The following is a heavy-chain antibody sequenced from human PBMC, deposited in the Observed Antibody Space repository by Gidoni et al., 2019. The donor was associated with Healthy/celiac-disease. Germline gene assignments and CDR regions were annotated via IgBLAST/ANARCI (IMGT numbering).Heavy chain of an antibody. D-gene: IGHD2-21*01. V-gene: IGHV4-59*01. Sequence: QVQLQESGPGLVKPSETLSFTCTVSGGSISSYYWSWLRQPPGKGLEWIGYIYYSGSTNYNPSLKSRVTISVDTSKNQFSLKLSSVTAADTAVYYCARAVVVHSAFDIWGQGTMVTVSS. CDR2: IYYSGST. CDR1: GGSISSYY. J-gene: IGHJ3*02. CDR3: ARAVVVHSAFDI.